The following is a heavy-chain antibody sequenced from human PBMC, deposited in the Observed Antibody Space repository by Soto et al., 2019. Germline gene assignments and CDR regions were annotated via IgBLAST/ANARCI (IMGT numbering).Heavy chain of an antibody. CDR2: LSGGGDTK. V-gene: IGHV3-23*01. J-gene: IGHJ4*02. D-gene: IGHD3-10*01. CDR1: GFTFNNYA. Sequence: EVQLLESGGGLVQPGGSLGLSCAASGFTFNNYAMTWVRQAPGKGLEGDSALSGGGDTKSYADSVKGRFTVSRDGSKKTLYLQMSSLRAEDTALYYCAKGRGGSGSLTPRVDFWGQGTLVTVSS. CDR3: AKGRGGSGSLTPRVDF.